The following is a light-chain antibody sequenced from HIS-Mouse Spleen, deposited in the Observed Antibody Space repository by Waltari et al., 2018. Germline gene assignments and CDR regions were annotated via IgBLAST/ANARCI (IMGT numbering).Light chain of an antibody. J-gene: IGLJ3*02. CDR2: EVS. CDR1: SSDVGGYNY. V-gene: IGLV2-14*01. Sequence: QSALTQPASVSGSPGQSITISCTGTSSDVGGYNYVSWYQQHPGKAPKLMIYEVSSRPAGVSNRVSGSTSGNTASLTISGLQAEDEADYYCSSYTSSSTRVFGGGTKLTVL. CDR3: SSYTSSSTRV.